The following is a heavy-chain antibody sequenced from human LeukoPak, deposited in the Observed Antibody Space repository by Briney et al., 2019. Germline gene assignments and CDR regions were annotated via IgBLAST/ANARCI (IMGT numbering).Heavy chain of an antibody. Sequence: GGSLRLSCAASGFIFSSYGMHWVRQAPGKGLEWVAVIWYDGSKKYYADSVKGRFIISRDNAKNTLYLQMNSLRAEDTAVYYCAREGPGYYDSSGYSNAFDIWGQGTMVTVSS. V-gene: IGHV3-33*01. CDR2: IWYDGSKK. D-gene: IGHD3-22*01. J-gene: IGHJ3*02. CDR1: GFIFSSYG. CDR3: AREGPGYYDSSGYSNAFDI.